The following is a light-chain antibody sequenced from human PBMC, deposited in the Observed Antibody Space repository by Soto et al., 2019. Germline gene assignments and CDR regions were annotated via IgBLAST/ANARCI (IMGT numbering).Light chain of an antibody. CDR3: SSYTTISTLEV. CDR2: EVS. J-gene: IGLJ3*02. CDR1: SSDVGGYNY. V-gene: IGLV2-14*01. Sequence: QSALTQPASVSGSPGQSITISCTGTSSDVGGYNYVSWYQQHPGKAPKLMIYEVSNRPSGVSNRFSGSKSGNTASLTISGLQAEDEADYYCSSYTTISTLEVFGGGTKGHRP.